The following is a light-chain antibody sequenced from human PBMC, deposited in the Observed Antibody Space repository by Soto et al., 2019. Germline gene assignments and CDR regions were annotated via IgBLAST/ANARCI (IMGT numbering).Light chain of an antibody. V-gene: IGKV4-1*01. CDR1: QSVLYSSNNKNY. J-gene: IGKJ2*01. Sequence: DIVMTQSPDSLAVSLGERATINCKSSQSVLYSSNNKNYLAWYQQRPGQPPKLLIYWASTRESGVPDRFSGSGSGTDFTITITSLQAEDGAVYYCQQYESTPPTFGQGTKLEIK. CDR3: QQYESTPPT. CDR2: WAS.